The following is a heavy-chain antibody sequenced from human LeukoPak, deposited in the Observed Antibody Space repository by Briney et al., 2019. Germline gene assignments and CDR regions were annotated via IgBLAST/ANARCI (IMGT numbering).Heavy chain of an antibody. CDR1: GVIFSDYW. Sequence: GGSLRLSCAASGVIFSDYWMSWVRQAPGKGLEWVATLWPAGGTVHYMDSVQGRFTISRDNAENLLYLQMNSLRVEDTAVYYCARLLGSVTTYDYWGHETLVTVSS. V-gene: IGHV3-7*01. CDR2: LWPAGGTV. CDR3: ARLLGSVTTYDY. D-gene: IGHD2/OR15-2a*01. J-gene: IGHJ4*01.